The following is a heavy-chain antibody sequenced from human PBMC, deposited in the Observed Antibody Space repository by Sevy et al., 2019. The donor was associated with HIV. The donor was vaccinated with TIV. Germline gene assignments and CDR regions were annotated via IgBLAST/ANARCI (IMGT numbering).Heavy chain of an antibody. CDR3: TRDLTRMFF. CDR2: ISSSSITI. Sequence: GGSLRLSCAASESTFSDYSMNWVRQAPGKGLEWVSYISSSSITIYYADSVRGRFTISRDNAKKSLYLQMTNLRAKDTAVYYCTRDLTRMFFWGQGTTVTVSS. CDR1: ESTFSDYS. J-gene: IGHJ6*02. D-gene: IGHD3-10*02. V-gene: IGHV3-48*01.